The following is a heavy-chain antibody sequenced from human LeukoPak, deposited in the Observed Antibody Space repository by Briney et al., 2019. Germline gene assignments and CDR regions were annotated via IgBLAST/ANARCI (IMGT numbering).Heavy chain of an antibody. J-gene: IGHJ5*02. CDR2: IYYSGST. V-gene: IGHV4-59*01. CDR1: GGSISRYY. CDR3: VRRIAVAGQFDP. Sequence: SETLSLTCTVCGGSISRYYWSWLRQPPGKGREWIGYIYYSGSTNYNPSLKSRVAISVDAAKNQFSLKLNSVTAADTAVYYCVRRIAVAGQFDPWGQGTLVTVSS. D-gene: IGHD6-19*01.